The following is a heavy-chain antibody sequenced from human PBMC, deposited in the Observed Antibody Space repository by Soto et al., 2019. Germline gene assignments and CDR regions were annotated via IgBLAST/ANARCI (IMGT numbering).Heavy chain of an antibody. Sequence: PSETLSLTCAVSGGSISSSNWWSWVRQPPGKGLEWIGEIYHSGSTNYNPSLKSRVTISVDKSKNQFSLKLSSVTAADTAVYYCARVRFLEWQPLFDYWGQGTLVTVS. CDR1: GGSISSSNW. J-gene: IGHJ4*02. V-gene: IGHV4-4*02. CDR3: ARVRFLEWQPLFDY. CDR2: IYHSGST. D-gene: IGHD3-3*01.